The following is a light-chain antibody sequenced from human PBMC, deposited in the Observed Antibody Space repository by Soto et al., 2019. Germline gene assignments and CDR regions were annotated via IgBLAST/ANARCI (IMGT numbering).Light chain of an antibody. J-gene: IGLJ1*01. CDR2: SND. V-gene: IGLV1-44*01. CDR3: ASWDDSLNGHV. Sequence: QSALTQPTSASGTPGQRVTVSCSGSSSNIASNTVNWYQQLPGTAPKLLIYSNDQRPSGVPDRFSASKSGTSASLAISGLQSEDEADYYCASWDDSLNGHVFGTGTKLTVL. CDR1: SSNIASNT.